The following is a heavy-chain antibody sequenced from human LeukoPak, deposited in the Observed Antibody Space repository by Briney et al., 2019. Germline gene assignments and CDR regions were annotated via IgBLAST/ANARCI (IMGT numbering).Heavy chain of an antibody. CDR1: GFTFSSYA. D-gene: IGHD2-15*01. CDR3: ATLALSIVVGNFDY. Sequence: GGSLRLSCAASGFTFSSYAMNWVRQAPEKGLEWVSAISGSGGSTYYADSVKGRFTISRDNAKNSLYLQMNSLRAEDTAVYYCATLALSIVVGNFDYWGQGTLVTVSS. CDR2: ISGSGGST. V-gene: IGHV3-23*01. J-gene: IGHJ4*02.